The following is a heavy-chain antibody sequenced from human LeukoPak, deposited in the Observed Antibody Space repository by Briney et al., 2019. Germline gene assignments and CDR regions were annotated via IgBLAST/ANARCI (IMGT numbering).Heavy chain of an antibody. V-gene: IGHV4-34*01. CDR3: ARGRIYYGSGPLLL. Sequence: PSETLSLTCGVSGGSFSEYSGSWIRQPPGKGLEWIGELNHNGRTGYSPSLKSRATISAETSMNHFSLKLNSVTAADTAVYFCARGRIYYGSGPLLLWGQGTLVTVSS. D-gene: IGHD3-10*01. CDR1: GGSFSEYS. J-gene: IGHJ4*02. CDR2: LNHNGRT.